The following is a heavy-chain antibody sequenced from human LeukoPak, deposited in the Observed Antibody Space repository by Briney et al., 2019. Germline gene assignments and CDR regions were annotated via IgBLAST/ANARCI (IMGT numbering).Heavy chain of an antibody. CDR1: GYTFTGYY. CDR2: ISAYNGNT. Sequence: AASVKVSCKASGYTFTGYYMHWVRQAPGQGLEWMGWISAYNGNTNYAQKLQGRVTMTTDTSTSTAYMELRSLRSDDTAVYYCARDGRYFDYPELDPWGQGTLVTVSS. J-gene: IGHJ5*02. D-gene: IGHD3-9*01. V-gene: IGHV1-18*04. CDR3: ARDGRYFDYPELDP.